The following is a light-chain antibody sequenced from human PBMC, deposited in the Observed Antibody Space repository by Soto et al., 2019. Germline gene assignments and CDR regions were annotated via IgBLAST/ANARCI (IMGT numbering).Light chain of an antibody. J-gene: IGLJ1*01. V-gene: IGLV1-40*01. CDR1: DPDLGSGYA. CDR3: QSNTLRASQV. CDR2: NNN. Sequence: QSDLTQPPSVSGAAGQRITLSCSGGDPDLGSGYAVPWYRQVPGTAPKLLIYNNNQRPSGVPDRFSGSRSGSSASLAIAVLQGDDEADYYCQSNTLRASQVFGTGTKLTVL.